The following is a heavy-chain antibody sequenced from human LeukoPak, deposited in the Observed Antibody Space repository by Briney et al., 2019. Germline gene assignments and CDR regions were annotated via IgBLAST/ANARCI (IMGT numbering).Heavy chain of an antibody. D-gene: IGHD5-12*01. Sequence: SETLSLTCTVSGYSISSGYYWGWIRQPPGKGLEWIGSIYHSGSTYYNPSLKSRVTISVDTSKNQFSLKLSSVTAADTAVYYCARVGGSGYDWGSFDYWGQGTLVTVSS. V-gene: IGHV4-38-2*02. J-gene: IGHJ4*02. CDR3: ARVGGSGYDWGSFDY. CDR1: GYSISSGYY. CDR2: IYHSGST.